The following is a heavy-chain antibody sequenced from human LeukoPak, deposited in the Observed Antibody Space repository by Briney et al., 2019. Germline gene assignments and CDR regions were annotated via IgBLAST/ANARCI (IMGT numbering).Heavy chain of an antibody. D-gene: IGHD1-26*01. CDR3: ARGGSYPRDTADY. J-gene: IGHJ4*02. V-gene: IGHV1-69*05. CDR2: IIPIFGTA. CDR1: GGTFSSYA. Sequence: ASVKVSCKASGGTFSSYAISWVRQAPGQGLEWMGGIIPIFGTANYAQKFQGRVTITTDESTSTAYMELSSLRSEDTAVYYCARGGSYPRDTADYWGQGTLVTVSS.